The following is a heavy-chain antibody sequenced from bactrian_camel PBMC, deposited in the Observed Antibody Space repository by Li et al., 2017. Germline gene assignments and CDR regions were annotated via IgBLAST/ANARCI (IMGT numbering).Heavy chain of an antibody. V-gene: IGHV3S55*01. CDR3: APDAGQSRCSNGFCYCA. J-gene: IGHJ4*01. CDR1: GFTLSTSD. CDR2: ISVRGET. D-gene: IGHD3*01. Sequence: QVQLVESGGGSVQAGGTLTISCTASGFTLSTSDMGWYRQAAGNECEMVSRISVRGETEYAASVKARFTISHDNAKNTLLLQMSDLKPEDTAVYYCAPDAGQSRCSNGFCYCAWGEGTQVTVS.